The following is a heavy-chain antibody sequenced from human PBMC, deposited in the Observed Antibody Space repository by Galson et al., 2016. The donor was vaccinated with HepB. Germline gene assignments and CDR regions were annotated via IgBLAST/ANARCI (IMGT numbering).Heavy chain of an antibody. CDR1: GYRFTTYG. J-gene: IGHJ5*02. D-gene: IGHD2-2*01. CDR2: VNPYNGNT. CDR3: ARDPAPAAPRNWFDP. V-gene: IGHV1-18*04. Sequence: SVKVSCKASGYRFTTYGITWVRQAPGQGLEWMGWVNPYNGNTFYAQKVQGRVTMTTDTSTFTAYMELRSLRSDDTAVYYCARDPAPAAPRNWFDPWGQGTLVTVSS.